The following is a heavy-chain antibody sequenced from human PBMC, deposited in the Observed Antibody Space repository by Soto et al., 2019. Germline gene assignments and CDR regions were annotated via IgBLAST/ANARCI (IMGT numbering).Heavy chain of an antibody. J-gene: IGHJ4*02. CDR3: AKEGHYDYVWGSYRSEEGYYFDY. CDR1: GFTFSSYG. Sequence: QVQLVESGGGVVQPGRSLRLSCAASGFTFSSYGMHWVRQAPGKGLEWVAVISYAGSNKYYADSVKGRFTISRDNSKNTLYLQMNSLRAEDTAVYYCAKEGHYDYVWGSYRSEEGYYFDYWGQGTLVTVSS. CDR2: ISYAGSNK. V-gene: IGHV3-30*18. D-gene: IGHD3-16*02.